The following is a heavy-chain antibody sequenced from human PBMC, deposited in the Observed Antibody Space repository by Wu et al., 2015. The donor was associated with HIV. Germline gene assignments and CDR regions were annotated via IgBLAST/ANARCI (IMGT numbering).Heavy chain of an antibody. CDR1: GYTFASYD. Sequence: QVQLEQSGAEVKKPGASVKVSCKASGYTFASYDFKWVRQATGQGLEWMGWMNPNSGNTGYAKKFQGRVTMTWNISISTAYMELSSLRSDDTAVYYCARSYYDSLTGYYIHGMDVWGQGTTVTSP. CDR2: MNPNSGNT. CDR3: ARSYYDSLTGYYIHGMDV. J-gene: IGHJ6*02. D-gene: IGHD3-9*01. V-gene: IGHV1-8*01.